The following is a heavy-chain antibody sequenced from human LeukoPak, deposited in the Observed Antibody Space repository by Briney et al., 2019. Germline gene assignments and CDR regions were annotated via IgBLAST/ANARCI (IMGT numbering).Heavy chain of an antibody. CDR2: INHSGST. Sequence: SETLSLTCAVYGGSFSGYYRSWIRQPPGKGLEWIGEINHSGSTNYNPSLKSRVTISVDTSKNQFSLKLSSVTAADTAVYYCARTTIFGVVIKFDYWGQGTLVTVSS. CDR3: ARTTIFGVVIKFDY. D-gene: IGHD3-3*01. J-gene: IGHJ4*02. V-gene: IGHV4-34*01. CDR1: GGSFSGYY.